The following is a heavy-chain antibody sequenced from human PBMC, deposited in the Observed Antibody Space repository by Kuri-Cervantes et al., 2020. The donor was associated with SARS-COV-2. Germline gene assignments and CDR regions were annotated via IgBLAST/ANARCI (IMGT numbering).Heavy chain of an antibody. D-gene: IGHD6-19*01. CDR1: GFTFSSYS. V-gene: IGHV3-48*02. CDR2: ISSSSSTI. J-gene: IGHJ4*02. CDR3: ARVIKQGSSGWARNYDY. Sequence: GESLKLSCAASGFTFSSYSMNWVRQAPGKGLEWVSYISSSSSTIYYADPVKGRFTVSRDNANNSLSLLMHSLRDEDTAVYYCARVIKQGSSGWARNYDYWGQGTLVTVSS.